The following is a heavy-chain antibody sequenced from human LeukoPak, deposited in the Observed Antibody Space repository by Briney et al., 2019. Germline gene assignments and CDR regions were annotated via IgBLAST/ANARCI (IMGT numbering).Heavy chain of an antibody. J-gene: IGHJ4*02. CDR2: INPNSGGT. D-gene: IGHD3-22*01. CDR1: GYTFTGYY. V-gene: IGHV1-2*02. CDR3: ARDKGGYDSSGYIGSLLYYFDY. Sequence: ASVTVSCKASGYTFTGYYMHWVRQAPGQGLEWMGWINPNSGGTNYAQKFQGRVTMTRDTSISTAYMELSRLRSDDTAVYYCARDKGGYDSSGYIGSLLYYFDYWGQGTLVTVSS.